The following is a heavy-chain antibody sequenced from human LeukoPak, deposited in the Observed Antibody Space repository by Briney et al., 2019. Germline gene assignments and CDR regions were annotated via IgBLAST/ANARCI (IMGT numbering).Heavy chain of an antibody. CDR1: GGSFSGYY. J-gene: IGHJ4*02. Sequence: SETLSLTCAVYGGSFSGYYWSWIRQPPGKGLEWIGEINDSGSVNCNPSLKNRVTLSVDTSKNQFSLRLSSVAAADTAVYYYARRLVDSGASQVSDDWGQGTLVTVSS. D-gene: IGHD2-15*01. CDR3: ARRLVDSGASQVSDD. CDR2: INDSGSV. V-gene: IGHV4-34*01.